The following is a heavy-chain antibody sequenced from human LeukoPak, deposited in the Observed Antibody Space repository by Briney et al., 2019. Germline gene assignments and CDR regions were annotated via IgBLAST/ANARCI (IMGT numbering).Heavy chain of an antibody. V-gene: IGHV4-39*07. CDR3: ASDPRDGYYFDY. Sequence: SETLSLTCTVSGGSISSSSYYWGWIRQPPGTGLEWIGSIYYSGSTYYNPSLKSRVTISVDTSKNQFSLKLSSVTAADTAVYYCASDPRDGYYFDYWGQGTLVTVSS. CDR2: IYYSGST. J-gene: IGHJ4*02. CDR1: GGSISSSSYY.